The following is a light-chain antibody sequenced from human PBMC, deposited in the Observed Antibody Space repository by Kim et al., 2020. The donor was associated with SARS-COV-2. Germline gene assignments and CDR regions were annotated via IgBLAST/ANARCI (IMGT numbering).Light chain of an antibody. CDR3: CSYAGSYTSRV. CDR1: SSDVGGYNY. Sequence: QSVTLSCTGTSSDVGGYNYVSWCQQHPGKAPKLMIYDVSKRPSGVPDRFSGSKSGNTASLTISGLQAEDEADYYCCSYAGSYTSRVFGTGTKVTVL. CDR2: DVS. V-gene: IGLV2-11*01. J-gene: IGLJ1*01.